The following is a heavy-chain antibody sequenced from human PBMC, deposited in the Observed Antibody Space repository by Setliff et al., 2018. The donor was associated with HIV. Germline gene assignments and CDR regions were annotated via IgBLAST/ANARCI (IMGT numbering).Heavy chain of an antibody. D-gene: IGHD5-12*01. CDR1: GFTFSSYA. V-gene: IGHV3-23*01. Sequence: GGSLRLSCAASGFTFSSYAMSWVRQAPGKGLEWVSGISSSDISTYYVNSVKGRFTISRDNSKNTLYLQMISLRADDTAVYYCAKDPRAAVATICDYWGQGTLVTVSS. CDR2: ISSSDIST. CDR3: AKDPRAAVATICDY. J-gene: IGHJ4*02.